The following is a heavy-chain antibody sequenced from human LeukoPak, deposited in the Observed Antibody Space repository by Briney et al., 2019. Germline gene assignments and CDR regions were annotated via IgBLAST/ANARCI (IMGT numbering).Heavy chain of an antibody. CDR1: GYTFTSYY. CDR2: INPSGGST. J-gene: IGHJ4*02. Sequence: AASVKVSCKASGYTFTSYYMHWVRQAPGQGLEWMGIINPSGGSTSYAQKFQGRVTMTRDTSTSTVCMELSSLRSEDTAVYYCARAMITFGGVIVIFDYWGQGTLVTVSS. D-gene: IGHD3-16*02. CDR3: ARAMITFGGVIVIFDY. V-gene: IGHV1-46*01.